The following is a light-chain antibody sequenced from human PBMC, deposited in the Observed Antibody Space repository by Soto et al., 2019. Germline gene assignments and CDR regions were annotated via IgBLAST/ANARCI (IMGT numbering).Light chain of an antibody. J-gene: IGKJ4*01. Sequence: EIVLTQSPATLSLSPGERATLSCRASQSVSSYLAWYQQQPGQAPRLLIYDASNRATGIPARFSGSGSGTDFTLTISSLEPEDFGVYYCQQRSNWPPSLTFGGGTKVEIK. V-gene: IGKV3-11*01. CDR1: QSVSSY. CDR3: QQRSNWPPSLT. CDR2: DAS.